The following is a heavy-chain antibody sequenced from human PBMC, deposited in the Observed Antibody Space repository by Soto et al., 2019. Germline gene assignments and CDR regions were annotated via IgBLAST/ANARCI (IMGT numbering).Heavy chain of an antibody. Sequence: EVQLLESGGGSVQPGGSRRLSCAASGFTFSSYAMSWVRQAPGKGLEWVSGISGSGGSTYYVDSVKGRFTISRDNSKNTLYLQMNSLRAEDTAVYYCAKDFGYNYGYDAFDIWGQGTKVTVSS. CDR2: ISGSGGST. CDR1: GFTFSSYA. J-gene: IGHJ3*02. CDR3: AKDFGYNYGYDAFDI. V-gene: IGHV3-23*01. D-gene: IGHD5-18*01.